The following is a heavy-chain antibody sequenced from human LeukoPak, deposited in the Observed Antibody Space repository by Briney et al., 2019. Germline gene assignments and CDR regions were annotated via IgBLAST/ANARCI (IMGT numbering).Heavy chain of an antibody. CDR3: ARDSRAYCSGGSCVSIDY. V-gene: IGHV1-2*02. Sequence: ASVKVSCKASGYTFTGYYMNWVRQAPGQGLEWMGWINPNSGGTNYAQKFQGRVTMTRDTSISTAYMELSRLRSDDTAVYYCARDSRAYCSGGSCVSIDYWGQGILVTVSS. D-gene: IGHD2-15*01. J-gene: IGHJ4*02. CDR2: INPNSGGT. CDR1: GYTFTGYY.